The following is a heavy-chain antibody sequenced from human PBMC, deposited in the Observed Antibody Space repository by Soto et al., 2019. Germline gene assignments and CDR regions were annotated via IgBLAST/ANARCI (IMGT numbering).Heavy chain of an antibody. V-gene: IGHV5-51*01. CDR3: ARTAAAGKYYYGMDV. CDR2: IYPGDSDT. D-gene: IGHD6-13*01. J-gene: IGHJ6*02. Sequence: GESLKISCKGSGYSFTSYWIGWVRQMPGKGLESMGIIYPGDSDTRYSPSFQGQVTISADKSISTAYLQWSSLKASGTAMYYCARTAAAGKYYYGMDVWGQGTTVTVSS. CDR1: GYSFTSYW.